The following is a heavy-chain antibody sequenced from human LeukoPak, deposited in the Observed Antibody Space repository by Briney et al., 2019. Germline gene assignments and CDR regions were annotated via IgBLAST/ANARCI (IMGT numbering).Heavy chain of an antibody. CDR3: ARGVGATLYFDY. J-gene: IGHJ4*02. CDR1: GGTFSSYA. D-gene: IGHD1-26*01. Sequence: SVKVSCKASGGTFSSYAISWVRQAPGQGLEWMGGIIPIFGTANYAQKFQGRVTITRDTSASTAYMELSSLRSEDTAVYYCARGVGATLYFDYWGQGTLVTVSS. CDR2: IIPIFGTA. V-gene: IGHV1-69*05.